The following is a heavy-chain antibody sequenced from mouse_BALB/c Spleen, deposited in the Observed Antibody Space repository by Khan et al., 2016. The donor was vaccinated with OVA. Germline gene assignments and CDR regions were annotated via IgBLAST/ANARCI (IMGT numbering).Heavy chain of an antibody. CDR1: GYSFTAYY. J-gene: IGHJ3*01. CDR3: ASGGTATYAWFPY. Sequence: EVQLQQSGPDLVRPGASVKISCKTSGYSFTAYYMHWVKQSHVKSLEWIGRVNPYTGATMFNQNFTDKASLTVDQSSNTAYMELHSLTSEDSAVYYCASGGTATYAWFPYWGQGTLVTVSA. CDR2: VNPYTGAT. V-gene: IGHV1-26*01. D-gene: IGHD2-14*01.